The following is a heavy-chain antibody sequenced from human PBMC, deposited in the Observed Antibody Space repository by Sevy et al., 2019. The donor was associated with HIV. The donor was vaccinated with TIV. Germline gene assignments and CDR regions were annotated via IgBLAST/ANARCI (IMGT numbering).Heavy chain of an antibody. Sequence: SETLSLTCIVSGGSISSDSYYWGWIRQPPGKGLEWIGSIYYTGSTYYNPSLKSRVTISSDTSKNQFSLRLSSVTAADTALYFCARPSSLYYYYAMDVWGQGTTVTASS. CDR2: IYYTGST. CDR3: ARPSSLYYYYAMDV. D-gene: IGHD3-10*01. V-gene: IGHV4-39*01. CDR1: GGSISSDSYY. J-gene: IGHJ6*02.